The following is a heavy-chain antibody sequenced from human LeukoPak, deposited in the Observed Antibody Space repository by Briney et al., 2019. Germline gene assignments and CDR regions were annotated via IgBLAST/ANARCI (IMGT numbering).Heavy chain of an antibody. D-gene: IGHD1-26*01. Sequence: ASVKVSCKASGYTFTSYYMHWVRQAPGQGLEWMGIINPSGGSTSYAQKFQGRATMTRDMSTSTVYMELSSLRSEDTAVYYCARSWEPYSPDIWGQGTMVTVSS. V-gene: IGHV1-46*01. J-gene: IGHJ3*02. CDR3: ARSWEPYSPDI. CDR2: INPSGGST. CDR1: GYTFTSYY.